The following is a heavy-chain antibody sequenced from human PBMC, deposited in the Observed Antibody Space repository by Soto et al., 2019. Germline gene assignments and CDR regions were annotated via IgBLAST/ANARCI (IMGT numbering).Heavy chain of an antibody. CDR2: IDEDGNEK. D-gene: IGHD5-18*01. V-gene: IGHV3-7*05. Sequence: GGSLRLSCVASGFNFNISWMTWVRQAPGKGLEWVANIDEDGNEKNIVDSVKGRFTIFRDNAKSSLYLQMKSLRVEDTAMYYRARDRGYNCHDYWGQGSVVT. J-gene: IGHJ4*02. CDR1: GFNFNISW. CDR3: ARDRGYNCHDY.